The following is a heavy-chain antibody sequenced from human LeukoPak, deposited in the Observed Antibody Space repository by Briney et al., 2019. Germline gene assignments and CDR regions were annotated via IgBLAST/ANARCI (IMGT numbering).Heavy chain of an antibody. CDR1: GGSFSGYY. J-gene: IGHJ3*02. CDR3: ARHCCSAPSKRVFDI. V-gene: IGHV4-34*01. Sequence: SETLSLTCAVYGGSFSGYYWSWIRQRPGKGLEWIGEINHSGSTNYNPPLKSRVTISVDTSKNQFSLRLGSVTAADTAVYHCARHCCSAPSKRVFDIWGQGTMVTVSS. D-gene: IGHD2-2*01. CDR2: INHSGST.